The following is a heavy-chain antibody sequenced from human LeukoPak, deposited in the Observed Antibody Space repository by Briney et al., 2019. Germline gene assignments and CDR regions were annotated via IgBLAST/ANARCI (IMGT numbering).Heavy chain of an antibody. J-gene: IGHJ6*02. V-gene: IGHV3-23*01. D-gene: IGHD5-12*01. CDR3: AKDSTASGSYYGMDI. Sequence: GGSLRLSCAASGXTFSSYSMNWVRQAPGKGLEWVSSISGSGYNTYYTDSVKGRFTISRDNSKNTLFLQVNSLRAEDTAVYSCAKDSTASGSYYGMDIWGQGTTVTVSS. CDR2: ISGSGYNT. CDR1: GXTFSSYS.